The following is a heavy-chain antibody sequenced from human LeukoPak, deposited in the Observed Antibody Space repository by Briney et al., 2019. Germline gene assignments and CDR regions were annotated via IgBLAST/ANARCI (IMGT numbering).Heavy chain of an antibody. CDR3: ARQLFPDWLLSENG. V-gene: IGHV4-39*01. CDR1: GGSISSSSYY. CDR2: IYYSGST. D-gene: IGHD3-9*01. Sequence: SETLSLTCTVSGGSISSSSYYWGWIRQPPGKGLEWIGSIYYSGSTYYNPSLKSRVTISVDTSKSQFSLKLSSVTAADTAVYYCARQLFPDWLLSENGWGQGTLVTVSS. J-gene: IGHJ4*02.